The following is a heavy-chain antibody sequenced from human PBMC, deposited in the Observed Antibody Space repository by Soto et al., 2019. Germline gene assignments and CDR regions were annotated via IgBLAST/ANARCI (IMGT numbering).Heavy chain of an antibody. D-gene: IGHD3-10*01. J-gene: IGHJ4*02. CDR3: ERGYGSGSYYNPSPFDY. Sequence: QVQLVESGGGLVKPGGSLRLSCAASGFTFSDYYMSWIRQAPGKGLEWVSYISSSGSTIYYADSVKGRFTISKDNSKNALYREMNGLRAEGTAVYYCERGYGSGSYYNPSPFDYWGQGTLVTVSS. CDR1: GFTFSDYY. CDR2: ISSSGSTI. V-gene: IGHV3-11*01.